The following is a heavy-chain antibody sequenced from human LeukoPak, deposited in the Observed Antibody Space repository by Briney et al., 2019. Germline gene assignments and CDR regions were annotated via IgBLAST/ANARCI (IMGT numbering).Heavy chain of an antibody. CDR3: TDGGNSVGGIFQH. CDR1: GFILSSSE. V-gene: IGHV3-48*03. CDR2: ISDGGKTK. Sequence: GGSLGLSCVASGFILSSSEMNWVRQAPGKGLEWVSYISDGGKTKYSADSVKGRFTISRDNSKNSLYLQMNSLSAEDTAVYYCTDGGNSVGGIFQHWGQGTLVTVSS. D-gene: IGHD4-23*01. J-gene: IGHJ1*01.